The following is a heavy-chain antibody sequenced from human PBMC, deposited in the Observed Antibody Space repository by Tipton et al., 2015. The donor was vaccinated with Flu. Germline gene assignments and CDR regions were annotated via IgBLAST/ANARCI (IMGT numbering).Heavy chain of an antibody. V-gene: IGHV4-38-2*01. CDR1: GYSISSGYY. D-gene: IGHD3-22*01. CDR2: IDHSGRT. J-gene: IGHJ1*01. CDR3: GRTLYYYDSSGYYVG. Sequence: LRLSCAVSGYSISSGYYWGWIRQPPGKGLEWIGSIDHSGRTYYNPSLKSRVTISVDTSKNQFSLKLSSVTAADTAVYFCGRTLYYYDSSGYYVGWGQGTLITVSS.